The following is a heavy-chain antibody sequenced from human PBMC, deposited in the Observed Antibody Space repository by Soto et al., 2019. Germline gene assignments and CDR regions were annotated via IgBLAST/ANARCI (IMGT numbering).Heavy chain of an antibody. J-gene: IGHJ1*01. Sequence: QVQLQESGPGLVKPSETLSLTCTVSGGSVSSGSYYWSWIRQPPGKGLEWIGYIYYSGSTNYNPSLESRVTISVDTSKNQFSLKLSSVTAADTAVYYCAREDYYASSGWGQGTLVTVSS. V-gene: IGHV4-61*01. CDR3: AREDYYASSG. CDR2: IYYSGST. CDR1: GGSVSSGSYY. D-gene: IGHD3-22*01.